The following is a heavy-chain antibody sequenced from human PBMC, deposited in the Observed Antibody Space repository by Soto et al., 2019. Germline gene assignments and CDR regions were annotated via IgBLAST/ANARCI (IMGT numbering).Heavy chain of an antibody. CDR1: GFSLSSARMS. CDR3: TRIRGWGWLGPSDC. J-gene: IGHJ4*02. D-gene: IGHD3-10*01. Sequence: GPVLVKPTETLTLTCTVSGFSLSSARMSVSWIRQPPGKALEWLAHIFSSDAKSYSASLKSRLTISKDTSKSQVVLTMTNMNPVDTATYYCTRIRGWGWLGPSDCRGQGTLVNVSS. V-gene: IGHV2-26*01. CDR2: IFSSDAK.